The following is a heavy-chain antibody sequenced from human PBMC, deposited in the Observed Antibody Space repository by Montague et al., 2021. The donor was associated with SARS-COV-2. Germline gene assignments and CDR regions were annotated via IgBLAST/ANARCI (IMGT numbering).Heavy chain of an antibody. Sequence: SLRLSCAASGFTFSSYEMNWVRQAPGKGLECVSYISSSGSTIYYAYSVQGRFTISRDNAKNSLYLQMNSLRAEDTAVYYCSSLNYYDSSGYYSGGTPDEHMQHWGQGTLVNV. D-gene: IGHD3-22*01. CDR2: ISSSGSTI. V-gene: IGHV3-48*03. J-gene: IGHJ1*01. CDR1: GFTFSSYE. CDR3: SSLNYYDSSGYYSGGTPDEHMQH.